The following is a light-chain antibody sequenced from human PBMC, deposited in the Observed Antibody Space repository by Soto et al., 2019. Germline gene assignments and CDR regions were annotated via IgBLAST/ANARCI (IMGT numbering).Light chain of an antibody. J-gene: IGLJ2*01. CDR1: YRDVGAYNY. V-gene: IGLV2-14*01. CDR2: EVS. Sequence: QSALTQPASVSGSPGQSITISCTGTYRDVGAYNYVSWYQQHPGRAPKLIIYEVSNRPSGVSNRFSGSKSGNTASLTISGLQAEDETDYYCTSYAGSNNLLFGGGTKLTVL. CDR3: TSYAGSNNLL.